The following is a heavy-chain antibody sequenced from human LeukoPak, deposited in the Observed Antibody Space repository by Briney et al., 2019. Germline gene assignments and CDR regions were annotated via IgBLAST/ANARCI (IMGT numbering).Heavy chain of an antibody. D-gene: IGHD3-10*01. V-gene: IGHV3-23*01. CDR3: AKFSRPFHRGITPDY. Sequence: GGSLRLSCAASGFTFSSYAMSWVRQAPGKGLEWVSVISGSGGSTYYADSVKGRFTISRDNSKNTRYLQMNSLRAEDTAVYYCAKFSRPFHRGITPDYWGQGTLVTVSS. J-gene: IGHJ4*02. CDR2: ISGSGGST. CDR1: GFTFSSYA.